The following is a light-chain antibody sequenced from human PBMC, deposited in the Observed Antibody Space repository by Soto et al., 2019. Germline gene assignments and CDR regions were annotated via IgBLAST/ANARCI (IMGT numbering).Light chain of an antibody. CDR1: QSISKW. Sequence: DIQMTQSPSTLSASVGDRVVITCRASQSISKWLAWYQQKPGRAPKLLIYDASTLESGVPSRFSGSGSGTEFTLTISSLQTDDFATYYCQQYNSYSSWTLGQGTKVDIK. CDR3: QQYNSYSSWT. CDR2: DAS. V-gene: IGKV1-5*01. J-gene: IGKJ1*01.